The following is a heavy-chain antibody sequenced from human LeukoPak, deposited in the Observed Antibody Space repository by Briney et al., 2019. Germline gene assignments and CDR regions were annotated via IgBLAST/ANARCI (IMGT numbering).Heavy chain of an antibody. CDR2: ISSSGTTI. D-gene: IGHD1-26*01. V-gene: IGHV3-48*01. CDR1: GFTFRTSG. CDR3: AKDGGTHFDH. J-gene: IGHJ4*02. Sequence: GGSLRLSCAASGFTFRTSGMNWVRQAPGEGLEWVSYISSSGTTISYAQSVKGRFTITRDNAQNSLTLHMNTLRADDTAVYYCAKDGGTHFDHWGQGTLVTVSS.